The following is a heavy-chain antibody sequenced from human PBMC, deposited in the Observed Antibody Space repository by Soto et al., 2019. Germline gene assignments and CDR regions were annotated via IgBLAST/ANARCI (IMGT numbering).Heavy chain of an antibody. V-gene: IGHV1-18*04. CDR1: GYTFTSYG. Sequence: ASVKVSCKASGYTFTSYGISWVRQAPGQGLEWMGWISAYNGNTNYAQKLQGRVTMTTDTSTSTAYMELRSLRSDDTAVYYCARVSGSYYRDAFDIWGQGTMVTVSS. J-gene: IGHJ3*02. CDR3: ARVSGSYYRDAFDI. D-gene: IGHD1-26*01. CDR2: ISAYNGNT.